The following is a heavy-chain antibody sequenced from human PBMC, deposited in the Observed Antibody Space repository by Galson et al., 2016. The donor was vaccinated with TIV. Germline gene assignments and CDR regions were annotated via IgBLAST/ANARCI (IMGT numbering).Heavy chain of an antibody. Sequence: SLRLSCAASGFTFSSYGMHWVRQAPGRGLEWVAVISYDGSNYADSVKGRFTISRDKSKNTLYLEINSLRAEDTAVYYCARDRSGYELDYWGQGTLVTVSS. CDR2: ISYDGS. J-gene: IGHJ4*02. D-gene: IGHD5-12*01. CDR3: ARDRSGYELDY. CDR1: GFTFSSYG. V-gene: IGHV3-30-3*01.